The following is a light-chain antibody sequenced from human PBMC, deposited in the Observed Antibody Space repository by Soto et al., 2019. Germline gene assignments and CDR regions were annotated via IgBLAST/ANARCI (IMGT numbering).Light chain of an antibody. Sequence: NFMLTQPHSVSESPGKTVTISCTRSSGSIATNCVQWSQQRPDSAPTTVISEDNQRPSGVPDRFSGSILGGKAALTITGAQADDESDYYCVLYMGAGISVFGGGTQLTVL. CDR3: VLYMGAGISV. CDR1: SGSIATNC. J-gene: IGLJ7*01. CDR2: EDN. V-gene: IGLV6-57*04.